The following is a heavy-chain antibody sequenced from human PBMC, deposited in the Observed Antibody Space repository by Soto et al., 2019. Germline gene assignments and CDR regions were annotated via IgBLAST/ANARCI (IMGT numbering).Heavy chain of an antibody. CDR1: GGTFNTYA. CDR2: IIPIFNTP. J-gene: IGHJ6*02. Sequence: AASVKVSCKASGGTFNTYAISWVRQAPGQGLEWMGGIIPIFNTPNYAQRFQGRVTITADESTSTAYMELSSLRSEDTAPYYCARDKTGTNYYNGLDVWGQGTTVTVSS. CDR3: ARDKTGTNYYNGLDV. D-gene: IGHD1-1*01. V-gene: IGHV1-69*13.